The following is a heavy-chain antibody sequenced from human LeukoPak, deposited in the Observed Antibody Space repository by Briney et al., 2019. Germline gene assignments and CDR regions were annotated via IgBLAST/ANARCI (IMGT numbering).Heavy chain of an antibody. Sequence: ASVKVSCKASGYTFTSYGISWVRQAPGQGLEWMGWISAYNGNTNHAQKLQGRVTMTTDTSTSTAYMELRSLRSDDTAVYYCAREITVVTREYYFDYWGQGTLVTVSS. V-gene: IGHV1-18*01. CDR2: ISAYNGNT. D-gene: IGHD4-23*01. CDR3: AREITVVTREYYFDY. CDR1: GYTFTSYG. J-gene: IGHJ4*02.